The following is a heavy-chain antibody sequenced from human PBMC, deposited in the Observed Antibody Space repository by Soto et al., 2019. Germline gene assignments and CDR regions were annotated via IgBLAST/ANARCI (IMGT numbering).Heavy chain of an antibody. J-gene: IGHJ6*03. D-gene: IGHD2-2*01. CDR1: GYTFTSYD. V-gene: IGHV1-8*01. CDR2: MNPNSGNT. Sequence: ASVKVSCKASGYTFTSYDINWVRQATGQGLEWMGWMNPNSGNTGYAQKFQGRVTMTRNTSISTAYMELSSLRSEDTAVYYCARLGYCSSTSCSESDYYYYYYMDVWGKGTTVTVSS. CDR3: ARLGYCSSTSCSESDYYYYYYMDV.